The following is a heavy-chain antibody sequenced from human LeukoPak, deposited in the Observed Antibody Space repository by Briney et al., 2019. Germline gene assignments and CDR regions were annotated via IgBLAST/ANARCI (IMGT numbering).Heavy chain of an antibody. Sequence: GGSLRLSCAASGFTFSTYAMIWVRQAPGKGLEWVADIGDSVGTTHYADSVKGRFTISRDNSKNTLYLQMNSLRVEDTAVYYCVGGDCSRGKCYSRGFDYYYYHSMDVWGQGTTVTVSS. D-gene: IGHD2-15*01. CDR1: GFTFSTYA. J-gene: IGHJ6*02. V-gene: IGHV3-23*01. CDR3: VGGDCSRGKCYSRGFDYYYYHSMDV. CDR2: IGDSVGTT.